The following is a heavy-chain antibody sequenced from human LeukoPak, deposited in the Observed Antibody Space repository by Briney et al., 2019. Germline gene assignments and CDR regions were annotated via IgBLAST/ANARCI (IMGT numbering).Heavy chain of an antibody. J-gene: IGHJ4*02. CDR1: GFTFTSSA. D-gene: IGHD5-12*01. Sequence: GASVRDSSKASGFTFTSSAVQWVRQARGQRLEWIGWIVVGSGNTNYAQKFQERVTITRDMSTSTAYMELSSLRSEDTAVYYCAARSNGYSGYVLFDYWGQGSLLSVSS. V-gene: IGHV1-58*01. CDR3: AARSNGYSGYVLFDY. CDR2: IVVGSGNT.